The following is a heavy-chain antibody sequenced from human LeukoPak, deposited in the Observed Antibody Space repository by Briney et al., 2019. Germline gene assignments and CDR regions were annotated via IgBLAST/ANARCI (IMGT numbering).Heavy chain of an antibody. Sequence: GGSLRLSCAASGFTFSSYSMNWVRQAPGKGLEWVSSISSSSSYIYYADSVRGRFTISRDNAKNSLFLQINSLTAEDTAVYYCARDPYSGNYYTYYYYYMDVWGKGTTVTVSS. CDR2: ISSSSSYI. V-gene: IGHV3-21*01. D-gene: IGHD1-26*01. CDR3: ARDPYSGNYYTYYYYYMDV. J-gene: IGHJ6*03. CDR1: GFTFSSYS.